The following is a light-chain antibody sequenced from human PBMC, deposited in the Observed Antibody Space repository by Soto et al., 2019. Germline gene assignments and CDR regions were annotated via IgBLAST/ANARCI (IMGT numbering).Light chain of an antibody. CDR2: DVS. J-gene: IGLJ3*02. V-gene: IGLV2-14*03. Sequence: QSALTQPASVSGSPGQSITISCTGTSSDVGGYNYVSWYQHHPGKAPKLMIYDVSNRPSGVSNRFSGSKSGNTASLTISGVEDEDEDSYYCSSSTTRATVVFGGGTKLTVL. CDR1: SSDVGGYNY. CDR3: SSSTTRATVV.